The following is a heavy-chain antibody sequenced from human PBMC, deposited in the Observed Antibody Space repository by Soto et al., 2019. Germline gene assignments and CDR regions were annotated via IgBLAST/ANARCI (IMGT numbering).Heavy chain of an antibody. Sequence: GGSLRLSCAASGFTFSSYGMHWVRQAPGKGLEWVAVISYDGSNKYYADSVKGRFTISRDNSKNTLYLQMNSLRAEDTAVYYCTKDPEGGLLVLLWFGELQPPDYWGQGTLVTVSS. V-gene: IGHV3-30*18. J-gene: IGHJ4*02. CDR3: TKDPEGGLLVLLWFGELQPPDY. D-gene: IGHD3-10*01. CDR2: ISYDGSNK. CDR1: GFTFSSYG.